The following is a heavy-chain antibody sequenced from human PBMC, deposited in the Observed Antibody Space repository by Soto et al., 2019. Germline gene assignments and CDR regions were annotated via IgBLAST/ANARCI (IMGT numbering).Heavy chain of an antibody. Sequence: ASVKVSCKASGYTFTGYYMHWVRQAPGQGLEWMGWINPNSGGTNYAQKFQGWVTMTRDTSISTAYMELSRLRSDDTAVYYCARGYDILTGYYSPLSDYWGQGTLVTVSS. J-gene: IGHJ4*02. CDR3: ARGYDILTGYYSPLSDY. CDR2: INPNSGGT. V-gene: IGHV1-2*04. CDR1: GYTFTGYY. D-gene: IGHD3-9*01.